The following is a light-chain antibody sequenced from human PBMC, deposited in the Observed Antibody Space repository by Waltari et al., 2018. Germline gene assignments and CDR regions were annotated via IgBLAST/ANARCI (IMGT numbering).Light chain of an antibody. CDR1: NLGTYR. V-gene: IGLV3-21*04. J-gene: IGLJ1*01. CDR3: HVWHPHVDPGV. Sequence: SYVVTQPPSVSVAPGETATITCGGDNLGTYRVHWYQQKAGQAPVLVIFYDRDRPSGIPDRFSGSNSGNTATLTISRVEAGDEARYYCHVWHPHVDPGVFGTGTEVTVL. CDR2: YDR.